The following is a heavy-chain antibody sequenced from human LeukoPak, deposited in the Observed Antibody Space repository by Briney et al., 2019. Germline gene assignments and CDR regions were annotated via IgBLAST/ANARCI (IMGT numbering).Heavy chain of an antibody. J-gene: IGHJ4*02. CDR2: ISYDGSNK. CDR1: GFTFSSYG. D-gene: IGHD4-17*01. CDR3: AKTDSDIVGDYPYYFDY. Sequence: PGGSLRLSCAASGFTFSSYGMHGVRQAPGKGLEWVAVISYDGSNKYYADSVKGRFTISRDNSKNTLYLQMNSLRAEDTAVYYCAKTDSDIVGDYPYYFDYWGQGTLVTVSS. V-gene: IGHV3-30*18.